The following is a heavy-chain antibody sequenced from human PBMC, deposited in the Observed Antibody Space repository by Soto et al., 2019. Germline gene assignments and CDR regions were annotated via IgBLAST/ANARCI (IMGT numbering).Heavy chain of an antibody. CDR3: ARDHRWGYEYGDYGDS. Sequence: EVQLVESGGGVVRPGGSLRLACAVSGFSFDEYGMSWVRQVPGKGPEWVAGIHRNGGSTGYADSVKGRFTISRDDAKNSLYLQMNRLRAEDTAFYYCARDHRWGYEYGDYGDSWGHGTLVTVSS. V-gene: IGHV3-20*04. CDR2: IHRNGGST. J-gene: IGHJ5*01. CDR1: GFSFDEYG. D-gene: IGHD4-17*01.